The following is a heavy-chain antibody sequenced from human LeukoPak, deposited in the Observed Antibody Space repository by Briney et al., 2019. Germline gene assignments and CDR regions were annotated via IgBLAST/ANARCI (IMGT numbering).Heavy chain of an antibody. D-gene: IGHD3-22*01. CDR1: GFTFSSYA. J-gene: IGHJ4*02. CDR2: ISGSGGST. CDR3: AKAYETPYYYDSSGYYRF. V-gene: IGHV3-23*01. Sequence: GGSLRLSCAASGFTFSSYAMSWVRQAPGKGLEWVSAISGSGGSTYYADSVKGRFTISRDNSKNTLYLQMNSLRAEDTAVYYCAKAYETPYYYDSSGYYRFGGQGTLVTVSS.